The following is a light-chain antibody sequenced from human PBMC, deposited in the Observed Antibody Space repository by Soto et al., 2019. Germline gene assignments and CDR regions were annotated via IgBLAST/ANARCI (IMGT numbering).Light chain of an antibody. CDR2: GAS. Sequence: EIVMTQSPATLSVSPGEGATLSCRASQGIGDTLAWYQQKPGQAPRLLIYGASTRATGIPARFSGNGSGTQFTLTLSSLQSEDFAVYYCQQYIDWPQTFGQGTKLDIK. CDR3: QQYIDWPQT. J-gene: IGKJ1*01. CDR1: QGIGDT. V-gene: IGKV3-15*01.